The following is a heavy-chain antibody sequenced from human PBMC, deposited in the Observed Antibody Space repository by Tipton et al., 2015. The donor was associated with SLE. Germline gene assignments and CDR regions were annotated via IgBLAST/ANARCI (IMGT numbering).Heavy chain of an antibody. CDR1: GDSISSGGYY. J-gene: IGHJ3*02. D-gene: IGHD6-13*01. CDR2: IYHSGYI. Sequence: TLSLTCTVSGDSISSGGYYWSWIRQHPGKGLDWIGYIYHSGYINYNPSLKSRVTISVDTTKNQFSLKLSSVTAADTAVYYCARGMAKLGAFDIWGQGTTVTFSS. V-gene: IGHV4-31*03. CDR3: ARGMAKLGAFDI.